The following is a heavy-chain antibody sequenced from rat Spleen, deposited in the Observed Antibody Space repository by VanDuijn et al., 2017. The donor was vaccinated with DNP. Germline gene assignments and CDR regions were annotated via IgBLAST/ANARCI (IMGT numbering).Heavy chain of an antibody. J-gene: IGHJ2*01. V-gene: IGHV3-1*01. D-gene: IGHD1-11*01. CDR2: ISYSGIT. CDR1: AYSITTNY. Sequence: EVQLQESGPGLVKPSQSLSLTCSVTAYSITTNYWGWIRKFPGNKMEWVGHISYSGITSYNPSLTSRISITRDTSKNQFFLQLNSVTTEDTATYYCARWRIGPHYFDYWGQGVMVTVSS. CDR3: ARWRIGPHYFDY.